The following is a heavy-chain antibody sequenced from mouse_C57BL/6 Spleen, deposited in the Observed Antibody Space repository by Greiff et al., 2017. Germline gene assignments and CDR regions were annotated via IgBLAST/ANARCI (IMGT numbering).Heavy chain of an antibody. CDR2: IYPRSGNT. CDR3: ARGREDYYAMDY. V-gene: IGHV1-81*01. J-gene: IGHJ4*01. Sequence: VKLMESGAELARPGASVKLSCKASGYTFTSYGISWVKQRTGQGLEWIGEIYPRSGNTYYNEKFKGKATLTADKSSSTAYMELRSLTSEDSAVDFCARGREDYYAMDYWGQGTSVTVSS. CDR1: GYTFTSYG.